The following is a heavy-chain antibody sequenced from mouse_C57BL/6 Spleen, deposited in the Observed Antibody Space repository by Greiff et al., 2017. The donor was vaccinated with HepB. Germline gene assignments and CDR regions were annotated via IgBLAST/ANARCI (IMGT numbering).Heavy chain of an antibody. V-gene: IGHV1-55*01. D-gene: IGHD2-5*01. J-gene: IGHJ4*01. CDR3: ARNSNYDYYAMDY. CDR2: IYPGSGST. Sequence: QVHVKQPGAELVKPGASVKMSCKASGYTFTSYWITWVNQRPGQGLEWIGDIYPGSGSTNYNEKFKSKATLTVDTSSSTAYMQLSSLTSEDSAVYYCARNSNYDYYAMDYWGQGTSVTVSS. CDR1: GYTFTSYW.